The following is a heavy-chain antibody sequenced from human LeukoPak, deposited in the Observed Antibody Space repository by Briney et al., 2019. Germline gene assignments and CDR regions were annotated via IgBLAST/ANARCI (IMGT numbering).Heavy chain of an antibody. V-gene: IGHV4-59*01. CDR3: TRGTAVYGGNSPYYFDY. CDR2: IYYSGST. D-gene: IGHD4-23*01. CDR1: GGSISSYY. Sequence: SETLSLTCTVSGGSISSYYWGWIRQPPGKGLEWIGYIYYSGSTNYNPSLKSRVSISVDTSKNQFSLKLTSVTTADTAVYYCTRGTAVYGGNSPYYFDYWGQGTLVTVSS. J-gene: IGHJ4*02.